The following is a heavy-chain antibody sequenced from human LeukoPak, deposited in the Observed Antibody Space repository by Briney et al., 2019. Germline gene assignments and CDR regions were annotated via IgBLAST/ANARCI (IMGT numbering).Heavy chain of an antibody. J-gene: IGHJ4*02. Sequence: GRSLRLSCAASGFTFSSYGMHWVRQAPGKGLEWVAVISYDGSNKYYADSVKGRFTISRDNSKNTLYLQMNSLRAEDTAVYYCAKLYSYGLHFDYWGQGTLVTVSS. CDR3: AKLYSYGLHFDY. V-gene: IGHV3-30*18. D-gene: IGHD5-18*01. CDR2: ISYDGSNK. CDR1: GFTFSSYG.